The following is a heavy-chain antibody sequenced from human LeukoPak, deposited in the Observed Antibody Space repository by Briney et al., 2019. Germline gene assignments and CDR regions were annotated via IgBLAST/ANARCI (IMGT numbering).Heavy chain of an antibody. Sequence: GASVKVSCKASGYTFTSYYMHWVRQAPGQGLEWMGIINPSGGSTSYAQKFQGRVTMTRDTSTSTVYMELSSLRSEDTAVYYCAREGSSIMITFGGVLGVWGKGTTVTISS. D-gene: IGHD3-16*02. J-gene: IGHJ6*04. CDR1: GYTFTSYY. CDR3: AREGSSIMITFGGVLGV. V-gene: IGHV1-46*01. CDR2: INPSGGST.